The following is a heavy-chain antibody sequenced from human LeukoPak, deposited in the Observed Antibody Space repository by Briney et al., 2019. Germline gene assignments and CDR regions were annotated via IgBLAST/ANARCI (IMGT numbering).Heavy chain of an antibody. D-gene: IGHD4-17*01. CDR3: ARGLREMGFYYYYYMDV. CDR1: GGTFSSYA. J-gene: IGHJ6*03. CDR2: IIPIFGTA. V-gene: IGHV1-69*05. Sequence: HGTSVKVACRASGGTFSSYAISWVPESSGQGLEWMGGIIPIFGTANYAQKFQGRVTITTDESTSTAYMELSSLRSEDTAVYYCARGLREMGFYYYYYMDVWGKGTTVTVSS.